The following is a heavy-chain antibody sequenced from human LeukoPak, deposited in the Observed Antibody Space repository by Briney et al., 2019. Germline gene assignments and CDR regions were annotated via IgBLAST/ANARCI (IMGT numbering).Heavy chain of an antibody. CDR1: GFTFSSYS. CDR3: AILEGYCSSTSCYNFDY. Sequence: GGSLRLSCSASGFTFSSYSMNWVRQAPGKGLEWVSSISSSSSYIYYADSVKGRFTISRDNAKNSLYLQMNSLRAEDTAVYYCAILEGYCSSTSCYNFDYWGQGTLVTVSS. V-gene: IGHV3-21*01. CDR2: ISSSSSYI. D-gene: IGHD2-2*02. J-gene: IGHJ4*02.